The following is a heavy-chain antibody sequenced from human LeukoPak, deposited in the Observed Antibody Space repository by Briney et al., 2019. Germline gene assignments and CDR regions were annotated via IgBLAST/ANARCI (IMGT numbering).Heavy chain of an antibody. CDR2: ISASGDAT. D-gene: IGHD3-22*01. CDR1: GFIFSSYA. Sequence: GGSLRLSCEASGFIFSSYAMSWVRQAPGKGLEWVSAISASGDATYYADSVKGRFTISRDNSKNTVHLQMNSLRAEDTAVYYCAKRGHYDSAGLRAPFDLWGQGVLVTVSS. V-gene: IGHV3-23*01. CDR3: AKRGHYDSAGLRAPFDL. J-gene: IGHJ4*02.